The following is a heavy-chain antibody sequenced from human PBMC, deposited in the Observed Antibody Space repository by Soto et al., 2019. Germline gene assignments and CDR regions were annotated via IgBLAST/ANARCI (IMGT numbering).Heavy chain of an antibody. Sequence: SVKVSCKASGGTFSNYAISWVRQAPGQGLEWMGGIIPIFGTANYAQKLQGRVTITADESTSTAYMELSSLRSEDTAVYYCARGIYVSYYYYGMDVWGQGTTVTVSS. V-gene: IGHV1-69*13. CDR1: GGTFSNYA. D-gene: IGHD3-16*01. CDR2: IIPIFGTA. CDR3: ARGIYVSYYYYGMDV. J-gene: IGHJ6*02.